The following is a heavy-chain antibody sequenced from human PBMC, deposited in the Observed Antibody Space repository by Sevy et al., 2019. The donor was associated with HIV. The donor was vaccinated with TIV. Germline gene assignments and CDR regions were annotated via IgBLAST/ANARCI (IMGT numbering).Heavy chain of an antibody. J-gene: IGHJ4*02. D-gene: IGHD3-22*01. Sequence: GGSLRLSCAASGFTISSYGMHWVRQAPGKGLEWVAVIWYDGSNKYYADSVKGRLTISRDNSKNTLYLQMNSLRAEDTAVYYCARGLYDSSGYYYFDYWGPGTLVTVSS. CDR3: ARGLYDSSGYYYFDY. CDR1: GFTISSYG. V-gene: IGHV3-33*01. CDR2: IWYDGSNK.